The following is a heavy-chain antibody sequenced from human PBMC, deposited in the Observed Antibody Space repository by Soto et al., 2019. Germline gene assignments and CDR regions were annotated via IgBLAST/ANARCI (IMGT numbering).Heavy chain of an antibody. CDR3: AKSPYYDSSGDSWDFDY. Sequence: SLRLSCASSGFTFSSYGMHWVRQAPGKGLEWVAVISYDGSNKYYADSVKGRFTISRDNSKNTLYLQMNSLRAEDTAVYYCAKSPYYDSSGDSWDFDYWGQGTLGTVSS. V-gene: IGHV3-30*18. CDR2: ISYDGSNK. CDR1: GFTFSSYG. D-gene: IGHD3-22*01. J-gene: IGHJ4*02.